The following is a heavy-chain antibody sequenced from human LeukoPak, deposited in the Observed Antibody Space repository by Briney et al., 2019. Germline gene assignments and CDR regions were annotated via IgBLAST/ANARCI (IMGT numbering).Heavy chain of an antibody. Sequence: GASVKVSCKASGYTFTGYYMHWVRQAPGQGLEWMGWINPNSGGTNYAQKFQGRVTVTRDTSISTAYMELSRLRSEDTAVYYCATMVSSSKYYYYYYMDVWGKGTTVTVSS. CDR3: ATMVSSSKYYYYYYMDV. D-gene: IGHD6-13*01. J-gene: IGHJ6*03. V-gene: IGHV1-2*02. CDR2: INPNSGGT. CDR1: GYTFTGYY.